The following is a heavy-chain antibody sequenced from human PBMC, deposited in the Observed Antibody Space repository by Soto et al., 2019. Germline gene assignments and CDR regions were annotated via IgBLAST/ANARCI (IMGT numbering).Heavy chain of an antibody. D-gene: IGHD6-6*01. J-gene: IGHJ6*02. V-gene: IGHV3-23*01. Sequence: GGSLRLSCAASGFTFSSYAMSWVRQAPGKGLEWVSAISGSGGSTYYADSVKGRFTISRDNSKNTLYLQMNSLRAEDTAVYYCAKFIDSSSYYYYYGMDVWGQGTTVTVSS. CDR2: ISGSGGST. CDR3: AKFIDSSSYYYYYGMDV. CDR1: GFTFSSYA.